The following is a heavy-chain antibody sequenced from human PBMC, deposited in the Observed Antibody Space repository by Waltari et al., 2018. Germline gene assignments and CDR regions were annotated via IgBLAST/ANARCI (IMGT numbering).Heavy chain of an antibody. J-gene: IGHJ4*02. D-gene: IGHD3-10*01. CDR2: IIPDFVTA. CDR1: GGTFSSYA. V-gene: IGHV1-69*01. Sequence: QVQLVQSGAEVKKPGSSVKVSCKASGGTFSSYAISWVRQAPGQGLEWMGGIIPDFVTANDAQKFQGRVTITADESTSTAYMELSSLRSEDTAVYYCARVGPYYYGSGSYYGPLSYWGQGTLVTVSS. CDR3: ARVGPYYYGSGSYYGPLSY.